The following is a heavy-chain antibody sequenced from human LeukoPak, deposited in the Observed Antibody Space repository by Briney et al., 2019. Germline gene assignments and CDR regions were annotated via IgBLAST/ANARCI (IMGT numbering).Heavy chain of an antibody. CDR2: IYTSGST. CDR1: GGSIGSYY. Sequence: SETLSLTCTVSGGSIGSYYWSWIRQPAGKGLEWIGRIYTSGSTNYNPSLESRVTMSVDTSKNQFSLKPSSVTAADTAVYYCARDLIEGADDGFEPWGQGTLVTVSS. J-gene: IGHJ5*02. CDR3: ARDLIEGADDGFEP. V-gene: IGHV4-4*07. D-gene: IGHD3-16*01.